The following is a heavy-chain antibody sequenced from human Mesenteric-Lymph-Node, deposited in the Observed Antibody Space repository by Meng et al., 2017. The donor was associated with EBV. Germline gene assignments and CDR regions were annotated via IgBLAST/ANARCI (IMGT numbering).Heavy chain of an antibody. CDR2: IYWDDDK. CDR3: TYSQDITVDYIDY. J-gene: IGHJ4*01. Sequence: QITLKESGPTLVKLTQTLTLTCDFSGFSLSTSGVGVGWIRQPPGKALEWLALIYWDDDKRYSPSLESRLTITKDTSKNEVVLVMTNMDPVDTGTYFCTYSQDITVDYIDYWGHGTLVTVSS. V-gene: IGHV2-5*02. D-gene: IGHD3-16*01. CDR1: GFSLSTSGVG.